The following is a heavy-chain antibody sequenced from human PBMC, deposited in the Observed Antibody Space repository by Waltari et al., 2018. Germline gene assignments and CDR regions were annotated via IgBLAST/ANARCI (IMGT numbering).Heavy chain of an antibody. CDR2: ISYSWST. CDR1: GGPISSHY. D-gene: IGHD3-16*01. J-gene: IGHJ6*02. Sequence: QVQLQESGPGLVKPSETLSLTCTVSGGPISSHYWSWIRQPPGKGLEWIGYISYSWSTNDNPPLKSRVTISVDTSKNQFSLKLSAVTAADTAVYYCARDGRRLFDGMDVWGQGTTVTVSS. V-gene: IGHV4-59*11. CDR3: ARDGRRLFDGMDV.